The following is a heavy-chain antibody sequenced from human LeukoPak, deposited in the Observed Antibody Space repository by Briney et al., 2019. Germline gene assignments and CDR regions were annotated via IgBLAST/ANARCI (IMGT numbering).Heavy chain of an antibody. Sequence: SETLSLTCAVYGGSFSGYYWSWIRQPPGKGLEWIGEINHSGSTNYNPSLKSRVTISVDTSKNQFSLKLSSVTAADTAVYYCARGQPAILLWFGNAFDIWGQGAMVTVSS. J-gene: IGHJ3*02. CDR1: GGSFSGYY. D-gene: IGHD3-10*01. CDR2: INHSGST. CDR3: ARGQPAILLWFGNAFDI. V-gene: IGHV4-34*01.